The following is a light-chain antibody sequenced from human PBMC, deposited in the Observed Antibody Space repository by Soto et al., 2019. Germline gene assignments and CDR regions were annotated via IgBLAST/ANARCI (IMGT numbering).Light chain of an antibody. J-gene: IGKJ2*01. Sequence: EIVLTKSPVTLSLSRGERATLSCRASQTISNYLAWYQQKPGQAPRLLIYDASNRATGIPARFSGSGSGTDFTLTISSLEREDFAVYYCQERSNWPSYTFGQGTKLEIK. V-gene: IGKV3-11*01. CDR1: QTISNY. CDR2: DAS. CDR3: QERSNWPSYT.